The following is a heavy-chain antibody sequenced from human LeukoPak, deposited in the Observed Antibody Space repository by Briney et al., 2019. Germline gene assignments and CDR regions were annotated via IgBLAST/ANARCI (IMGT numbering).Heavy chain of an antibody. CDR1: GYTFTSYS. J-gene: IGHJ4*02. CDR3: AREVRRGTYDY. V-gene: IGHV1-8*01. CDR2: MNPNSGGS. Sequence: ASVKVSCKASGYTFTSYSINWVRQATGQGHEWMGWMNPNSGGSGPAQKFQGRVTMTWNTPISTAYMELSSLTSDDTAVYYCAREVRRGTYDYWGQGTLVTVTP. D-gene: IGHD3-16*01.